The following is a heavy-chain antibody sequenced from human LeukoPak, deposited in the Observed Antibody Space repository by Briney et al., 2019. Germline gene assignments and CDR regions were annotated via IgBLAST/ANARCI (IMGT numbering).Heavy chain of an antibody. Sequence: PGESLKISCKGSGYSFTSYWIGWVRQMPGKGPEWMGIIYPGDSDTRYSPSFQGQVTIAADKSISTTYLQWSRLKASDTAMYYCARHSYAFDIWGQGTMVTVSS. CDR2: IYPGDSDT. CDR1: GYSFTSYW. J-gene: IGHJ3*02. V-gene: IGHV5-51*01. CDR3: ARHSYAFDI.